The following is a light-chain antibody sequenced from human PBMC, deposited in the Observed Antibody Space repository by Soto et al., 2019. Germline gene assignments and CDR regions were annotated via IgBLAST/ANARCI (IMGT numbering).Light chain of an antibody. CDR2: DAS. CDR3: QHRSDWPQLS. Sequence: EIVLTQSPATLSLSPGERATLSCKTSQGVGNYLAWYQHKPCQAPKLLIYDASNRATGIPARFSGSGSGTDFTLTISSLEPEDFAVYYCQHRSDWPQLSFGGGTKVAIK. V-gene: IGKV3-11*01. CDR1: QGVGNY. J-gene: IGKJ4*01.